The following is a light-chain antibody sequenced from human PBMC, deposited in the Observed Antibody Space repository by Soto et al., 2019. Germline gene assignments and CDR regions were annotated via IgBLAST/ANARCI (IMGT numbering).Light chain of an antibody. Sequence: QTVVTQEPSLTVSPGGTVTLTCGASTGAVTTDHFPYWFQQKPGQAPRTLIYDTNNKYSWTPARFSGSLLGDKAALTLSGAQPEDEADYYCLLTYSGARVFGGGTQLTVL. CDR1: TGAVTTDHF. CDR3: LLTYSGARV. V-gene: IGLV7-46*01. CDR2: DTN. J-gene: IGLJ3*02.